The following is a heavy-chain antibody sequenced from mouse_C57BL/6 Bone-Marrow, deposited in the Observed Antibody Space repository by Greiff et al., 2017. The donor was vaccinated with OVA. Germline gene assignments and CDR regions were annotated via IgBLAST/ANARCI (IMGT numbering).Heavy chain of an antibody. V-gene: IGHV1-42*01. Sequence: VQLQQSGPELVKPGASVKISCKASGYSFTGYYMNWVKQSPEKSLEWIGEINPSTGGTTYNQKFKAKATLTVDKSSSTAYMQLKSLTSEDSAVYYCAREYYGSSSYYFDYWGQGTTLTVSS. CDR2: INPSTGGT. CDR3: AREYYGSSSYYFDY. CDR1: GYSFTGYY. J-gene: IGHJ2*01. D-gene: IGHD1-1*01.